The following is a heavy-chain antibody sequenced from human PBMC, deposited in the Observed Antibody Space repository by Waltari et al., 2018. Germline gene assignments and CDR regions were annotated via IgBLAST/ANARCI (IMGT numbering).Heavy chain of an antibody. V-gene: IGHV4-34*01. J-gene: IGHJ2*01. Sequence: QVQLQQWGAGLLKPSETLSLTCAVYGGSFSGYYWSWIRQPPGKGLEWIGEINPSGSTNYNPSLKSRVTISVDTSKNQFSLKLSSVTAADTAVYYCARGSPITMVRGPKRRGVWYFDLWGRGTLVTVSS. CDR2: INPSGST. CDR1: GGSFSGYY. D-gene: IGHD3-10*01. CDR3: ARGSPITMVRGPKRRGVWYFDL.